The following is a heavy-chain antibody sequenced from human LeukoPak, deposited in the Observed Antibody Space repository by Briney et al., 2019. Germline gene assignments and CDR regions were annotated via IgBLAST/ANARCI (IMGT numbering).Heavy chain of an antibody. CDR2: IRYDGSNK. Sequence: GGSLRLSCAASGFTFSSYGMHWVRQAPGKGLEWVAFIRYDGSNKYYADSVKGRFTISRDNSKNTLYLQMNSLRAEDTAVYYCAKDGRITVGVVTQNFYYYYYMDVWGKGTTVTVSS. V-gene: IGHV3-30*02. CDR3: AKDGRITVGVVTQNFYYYYYMDV. CDR1: GFTFSSYG. D-gene: IGHD3-22*01. J-gene: IGHJ6*03.